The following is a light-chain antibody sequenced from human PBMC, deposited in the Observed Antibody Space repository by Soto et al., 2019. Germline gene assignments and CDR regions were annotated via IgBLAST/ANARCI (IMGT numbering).Light chain of an antibody. CDR1: QNVRKY. Sequence: EVVLTQSPGTLSLSPGERVTVSCRASQNVRKYLAWYQQKPGQAPRLVIYGAGTRGTGVPVRFSGSGSGTDFTLTITSLESDDSAVYYCHQYGESPPTFGGGTKVEI. J-gene: IGKJ4*01. CDR2: GAG. CDR3: HQYGESPPT. V-gene: IGKV3-20*01.